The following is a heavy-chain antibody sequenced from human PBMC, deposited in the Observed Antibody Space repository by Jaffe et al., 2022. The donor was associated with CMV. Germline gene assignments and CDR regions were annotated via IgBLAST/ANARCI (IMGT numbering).Heavy chain of an antibody. CDR2: IIPILGIA. J-gene: IGHJ4*02. D-gene: IGHD1-1*01. CDR3: ARSERWLQLGSLDY. Sequence: QVQLVQSGAEVKKPGSSVKVSCKASGGTFSSYAISWVRQAPGQGLEWMGRIIPILGIANYAQKFQGRVTITADKSTSTAYMELSSLRSEDTAVYYCARSERWLQLGSLDYWGQGTLVTVSS. CDR1: GGTFSSYA. V-gene: IGHV1-69*09.